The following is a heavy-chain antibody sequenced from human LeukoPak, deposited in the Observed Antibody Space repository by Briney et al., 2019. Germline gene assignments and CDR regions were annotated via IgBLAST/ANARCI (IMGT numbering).Heavy chain of an antibody. CDR2: MNSDGSAT. CDR1: GFSFSNYW. CDR3: AKGPTYFDS. Sequence: QPGGSLRLPCAASGFSFSNYWMHWVRQAPGKGLVWVTRMNSDGSATYYADSVQGRFTISRDNAKNTLYLQMNSLRAEDTAMYFCAKGPTYFDSWGQGTLVTVSS. V-gene: IGHV3-74*01. J-gene: IGHJ4*02.